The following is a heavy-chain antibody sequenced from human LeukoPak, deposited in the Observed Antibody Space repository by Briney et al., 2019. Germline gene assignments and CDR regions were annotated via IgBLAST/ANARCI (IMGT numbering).Heavy chain of an antibody. CDR1: GFTFSSYS. J-gene: IGHJ4*02. CDR2: ISSSSSTI. Sequence: PGGSLRLSCAASGFTFSSYSMNWVRQAPGKGLEWVSYISSSSSTIYYADSVKGRFTISRDNAKNSLYLQMNSLRAEDSAVYYCARSMGIAVSRNSNFDYWGQGTLVTVSS. D-gene: IGHD6-19*01. V-gene: IGHV3-48*04. CDR3: ARSMGIAVSRNSNFDY.